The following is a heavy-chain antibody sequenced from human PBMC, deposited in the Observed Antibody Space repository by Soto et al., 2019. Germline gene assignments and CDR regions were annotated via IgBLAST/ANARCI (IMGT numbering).Heavy chain of an antibody. Sequence: QVQLVQSGAEVEKPGASVRVSCKTSGYTFTAYYIHWVRQAPGRGLEWMGWLNPNSGVANYAQNFQGRVTMTRDTSISTVYLDLSKMRSEDTTVYYCARQGSGTEYPQYFYYGMDVWGQGTTAAAAS. V-gene: IGHV1-2*02. J-gene: IGHJ6*02. CDR3: ARQGSGTEYPQYFYYGMDV. CDR1: GYTFTAYY. CDR2: LNPNSGVA. D-gene: IGHD6-19*01.